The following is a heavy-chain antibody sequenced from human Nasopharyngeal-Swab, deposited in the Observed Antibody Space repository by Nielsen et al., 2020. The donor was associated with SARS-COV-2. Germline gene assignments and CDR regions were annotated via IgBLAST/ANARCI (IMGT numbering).Heavy chain of an antibody. D-gene: IGHD3-3*01. J-gene: IGHJ6*02. CDR1: GFTFNNYN. CDR3: ARDGLDYDFWSAYFMDV. Sequence: GESLKISCAASGFTFNNYNFNWVRQAPGKGLEWVSSISSSSSYIYYEDSVKGRFTISRDNAKNSLYLQMNSLRAEDTAVYYCARDGLDYDFWSAYFMDVWGQGTTVTVSS. V-gene: IGHV3-21*01. CDR2: ISSSSSYI.